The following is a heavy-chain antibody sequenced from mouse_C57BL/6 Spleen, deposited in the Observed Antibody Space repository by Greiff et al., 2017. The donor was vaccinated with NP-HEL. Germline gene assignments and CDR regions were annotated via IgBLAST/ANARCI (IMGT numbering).Heavy chain of an antibody. CDR2: IRSKSSNYAT. V-gene: IGHV10-3*01. CDR1: GFTFNTYA. CDR3: VREGYDYDVYYFDD. J-gene: IGHJ2*01. Sequence: DVKLVESGGGLVQPKGSLKLSCAASGFTFNTYAMHWVRQAPGKGLEWVARIRSKSSNYATYYAASVKARFTISSDDSQSMLYRQMNILKTEDTAMYYCVREGYDYDVYYFDDWGQGTTLTVSS. D-gene: IGHD2-4*01.